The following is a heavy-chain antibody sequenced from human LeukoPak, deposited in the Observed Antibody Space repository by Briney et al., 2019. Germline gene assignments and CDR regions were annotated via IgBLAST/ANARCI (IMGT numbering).Heavy chain of an antibody. Sequence: SQTLSLTCTVSGGSISSGGYYWSWIRQHPGKGLECIGYIYYSGSTYYNPSLKSRVTISVDTSKNQFSLKLSSVTAADTAVYYCARGGIKYYGSGSYKGWFDPWGQGTLVTVSS. CDR1: GGSISSGGYY. J-gene: IGHJ5*02. CDR2: IYYSGST. CDR3: ARGGIKYYGSGSYKGWFDP. V-gene: IGHV4-31*03. D-gene: IGHD3-10*01.